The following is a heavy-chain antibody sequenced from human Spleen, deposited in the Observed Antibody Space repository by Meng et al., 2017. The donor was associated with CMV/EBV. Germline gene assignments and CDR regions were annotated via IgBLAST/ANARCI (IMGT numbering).Heavy chain of an antibody. J-gene: IGHJ4*02. V-gene: IGHV4-59*01. D-gene: IGHD4-11*01. CDR3: ARVNNYAFLDY. CDR2: FSYSGST. CDR1: GGSFGVYY. Sequence: GSLRLSCTVSGGSFGVYYWSRIRQPPGKGLEWIGYFSYSGSTNYNPSLKSRVTMSVDRSKNQFSLKLTSVTAADTAVYYCARVNNYAFLDYWGQGTLVTVSS.